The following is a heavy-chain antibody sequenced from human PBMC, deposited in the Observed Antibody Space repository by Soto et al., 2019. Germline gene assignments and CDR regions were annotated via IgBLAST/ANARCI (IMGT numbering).Heavy chain of an antibody. D-gene: IGHD1-26*01. CDR1: GYTFTSEG. CDR3: ARLREWEPTWGVDY. J-gene: IGHJ4*02. CDR2: IRGYNGNT. Sequence: QVQLVQSGAEVKKPGASMKVSCKASGYTFTSEGISWVRQAPGQGLEWMVGIRGYNGNTNYAQKLQGRVTMKTDTSTSTAYMELRSLRSDDTAVYYCARLREWEPTWGVDYWGQGTLVTVSS. V-gene: IGHV1-18*01.